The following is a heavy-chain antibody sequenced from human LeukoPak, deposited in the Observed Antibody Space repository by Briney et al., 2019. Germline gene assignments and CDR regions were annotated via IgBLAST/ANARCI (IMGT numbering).Heavy chain of an antibody. CDR3: ATGWYSSSST. CDR2: INPTGGST. Sequence: GASVKVSCKASGYTFTSYYMHWVRQAPGQGLEWMGLINPTGGSTGYAQKFQGRVTMTEDTSTDTAYMELSSLRSEDTAVYYCATGWYSSSSTWGQGTLVTVSS. J-gene: IGHJ5*02. D-gene: IGHD6-13*01. V-gene: IGHV1-46*01. CDR1: GYTFTSYY.